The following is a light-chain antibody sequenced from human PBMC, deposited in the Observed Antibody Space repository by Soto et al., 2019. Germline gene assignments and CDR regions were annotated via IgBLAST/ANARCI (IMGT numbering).Light chain of an antibody. CDR3: QQSYSTPYT. CDR2: AAS. Sequence: DLQMTQSPSSLSASVGDRITITCRASQSISTYLNWYQQRPGKAPNLLIYAASSLRSVVPSRFSGSGSGTDFTLTISSLQPEDFENYYYQQSYSTPYTFGQGTKLEIK. V-gene: IGKV1-39*01. J-gene: IGKJ2*01. CDR1: QSISTY.